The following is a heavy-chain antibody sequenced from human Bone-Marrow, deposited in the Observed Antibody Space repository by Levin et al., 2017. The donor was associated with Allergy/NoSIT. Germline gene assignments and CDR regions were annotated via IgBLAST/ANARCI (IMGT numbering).Heavy chain of an antibody. CDR2: FSYDGNNE. V-gene: IGHV3-30*03. Sequence: GESLKISCVGSGFTFSNHGIHWVRQAPGKGLEWVSVFSYDGNNEYYADSVKGRFTMSRDNSKNTVYLQINSLRAEDTALYYCARTGGNPRHDFDSWGQGILVTVSS. CDR3: ARTGGNPRHDFDS. D-gene: IGHD1-1*01. CDR1: GFTFSNHG. J-gene: IGHJ4*02.